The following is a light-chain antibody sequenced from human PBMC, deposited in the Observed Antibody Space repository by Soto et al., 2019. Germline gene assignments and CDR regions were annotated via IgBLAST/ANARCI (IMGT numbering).Light chain of an antibody. CDR1: PSLSAHA. CDR2: GAS. Sequence: DIVLTQSPGTLSLSPGDRATLSCRASPSLSAHALAWYQQKPGQAPRLLIYGASTRDTGIPGRFSGSGSGTDFTLTISILEPEDFAVYYCQQYGSSLGQGTKVQIK. J-gene: IGKJ1*01. CDR3: QQYGSS. V-gene: IGKV3-20*01.